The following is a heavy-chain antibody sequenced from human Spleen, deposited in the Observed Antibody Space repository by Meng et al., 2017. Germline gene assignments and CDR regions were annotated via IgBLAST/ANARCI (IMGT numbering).Heavy chain of an antibody. V-gene: IGHV3-15*01. D-gene: IGHD6-19*01. CDR3: SRDQYNTGWQPSDY. Sequence: GESLKISCAASGFTFSNAWMSWVRQAPGKGLEWVGRIKSKTDGGTTDYAAPVKGRFTISRDDSKNTLYLQMNSLRADDTGVYYCSRDQYNTGWQPSDYWGQGALVTVSS. CDR2: IKSKTDGGTT. CDR1: GFTFSNAW. J-gene: IGHJ4*02.